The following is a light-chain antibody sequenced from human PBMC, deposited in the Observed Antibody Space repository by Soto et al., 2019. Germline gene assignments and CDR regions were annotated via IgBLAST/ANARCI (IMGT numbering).Light chain of an antibody. J-gene: IGKJ4*01. CDR2: TAS. CDR3: QQTYSTPLT. CDR1: QTIGTY. V-gene: IGKV1-39*01. Sequence: DIQMTQSPSSLSASVGDRVTITCRASQTIGTYLSWFQHKPGKAPKLLIYTASSLLSGVPSRFSCRGSGTDFTLTISSLQPEDFATYYCQQTYSTPLTFGGGTKVEIK.